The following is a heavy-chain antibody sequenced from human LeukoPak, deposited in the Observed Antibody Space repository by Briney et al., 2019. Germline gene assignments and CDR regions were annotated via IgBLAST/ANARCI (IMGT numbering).Heavy chain of an antibody. CDR3: ARGPPRRRGIAVAGRAGLFDY. D-gene: IGHD6-19*01. J-gene: IGHJ4*02. CDR1: GGSISTSNYY. V-gene: IGHV4-39*07. Sequence: SETLSLTCTVSGGSISTSNYYWGWIRQPPGKGLEWIGNIFYSGSTYYGPSLKSRLTISLDTSRNQFSLKLSSVTAADTAVYYCARGPPRRRGIAVAGRAGLFDYWGQGTLVTVSS. CDR2: IFYSGST.